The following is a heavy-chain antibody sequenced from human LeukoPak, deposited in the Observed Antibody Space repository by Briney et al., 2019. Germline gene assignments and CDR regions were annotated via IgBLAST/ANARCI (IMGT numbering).Heavy chain of an antibody. D-gene: IGHD3-10*01. J-gene: IGHJ4*02. CDR2: ISSSSSYI. CDR1: GFTFSSYS. V-gene: IGHV3-21*01. Sequence: GGSLRLSCAASGFTFSSYSMNWVRQAPGKGLEWVSSISSSSSYIYYADSVKGRFTISRDNAKNSLYLQMNSLRAEDTAVYYCASRNYGYITRAIRSFDYWGQGTLVTVSS. CDR3: ASRNYGYITRAIRSFDY.